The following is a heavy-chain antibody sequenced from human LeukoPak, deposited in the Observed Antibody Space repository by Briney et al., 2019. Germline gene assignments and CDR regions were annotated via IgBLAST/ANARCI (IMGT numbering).Heavy chain of an antibody. CDR1: GGAFSSYA. J-gene: IGHJ4*02. V-gene: IGHV1-69*04. CDR3: ARDMGPSSYYFDY. CDR2: IIPILGIA. D-gene: IGHD2-2*01. Sequence: SVKVSCKASGGAFSSYAISWVRQAPGQGLEWMGRIIPILGIANYAQKFQGRVTITADKSTSTAYMELSSLRSEDTAVYYCARDMGPSSYYFDYWGQGTLVTVSS.